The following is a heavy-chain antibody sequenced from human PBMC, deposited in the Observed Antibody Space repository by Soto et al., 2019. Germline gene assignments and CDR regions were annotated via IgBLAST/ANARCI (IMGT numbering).Heavy chain of an antibody. D-gene: IGHD1-26*01. CDR1: GLTVTGKKY. J-gene: IGHJ3*02. V-gene: IGHV3-53*01. CDR2: VYDTDGT. CDR3: ATWLLREHAYDI. Sequence: DVQLVESGGGLIQPGGSLRLSCEAFGLTVTGKKYVAWVRQAPGKGLEWVSGVYDTDGTYYADSVKGRFTSSRDNSKTIVYLEMNSLRPDDTAIYYCATWLLREHAYDIWGLGTTVTVSS.